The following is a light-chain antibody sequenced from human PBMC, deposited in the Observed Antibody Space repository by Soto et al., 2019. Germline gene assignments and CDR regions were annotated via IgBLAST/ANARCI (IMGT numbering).Light chain of an antibody. CDR1: QIVYGRQ. J-gene: IGKJ5*01. V-gene: IGKV3-20*01. CDR2: GVS. CDR3: QVYGPSPPIT. Sequence: EIGLTQSPGTLPLSPGERAALSWGASQIVYGRQLAWYQHKPGQAPRLLMYGVSSRATGIPDRFTGSGSGADFTLTISRLEPEDFAVYYCQVYGPSPPITFGQGTRLEIK.